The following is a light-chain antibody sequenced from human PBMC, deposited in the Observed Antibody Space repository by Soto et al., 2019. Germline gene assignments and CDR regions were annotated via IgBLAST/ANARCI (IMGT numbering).Light chain of an antibody. V-gene: IGKV3-11*01. CDR1: QSVSSY. CDR2: GAS. J-gene: IGKJ4*01. Sequence: EIVLTQSPATLSLSPGERATLSCRASQSVSSYLAWYQQKPAQAPRLLIYGASNRATGIPARFSGSGSGTDFTLTISSLEPEDSAVYYCLQRSNWLTFGGGTQVEIK. CDR3: LQRSNWLT.